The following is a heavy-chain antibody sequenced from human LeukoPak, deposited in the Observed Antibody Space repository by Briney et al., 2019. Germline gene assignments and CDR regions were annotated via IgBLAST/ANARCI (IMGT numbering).Heavy chain of an antibody. CDR2: IIPIFGTA. CDR3: ARARNTGIVGATNDY. J-gene: IGHJ4*02. D-gene: IGHD1-26*01. Sequence: SVKVSCEASGGTFSSYAISWVRQAPGQGLEWMGGIIPIFGTANYARKFQGRVTITADESTSTAYMELSSLRSEDTAVYYCARARNTGIVGATNDYWGQGTLVTVSS. CDR1: GGTFSSYA. V-gene: IGHV1-69*13.